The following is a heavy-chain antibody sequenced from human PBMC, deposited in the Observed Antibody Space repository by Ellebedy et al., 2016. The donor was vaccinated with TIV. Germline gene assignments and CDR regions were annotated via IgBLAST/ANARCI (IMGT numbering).Heavy chain of an antibody. CDR1: GGTFSSYA. J-gene: IGHJ6*02. D-gene: IGHD3-3*01. CDR3: ARPRFLEWLRGGYYYGMDV. CDR2: IIPIFGTA. V-gene: IGHV1-69*06. Sequence: SVKVSXKASGGTFSSYAISWVRQAPGQGLEWMGGIIPIFGTANYAQKFQGRVTITADKSTSTAYMELSSLRSEDTAVYYCARPRFLEWLRGGYYYGMDVWGQGTTVTVSS.